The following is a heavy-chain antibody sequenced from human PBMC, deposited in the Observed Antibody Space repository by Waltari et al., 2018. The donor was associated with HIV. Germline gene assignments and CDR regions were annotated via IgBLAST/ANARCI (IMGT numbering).Heavy chain of an antibody. CDR1: GGSITSSHW. CDR2: IHHSGST. CDR3: ATVRGYHYHAVEL. J-gene: IGHJ6*02. V-gene: IGHV4-4*02. Sequence: QVQLQESGPGRVQPSGTLSLSCSVSGGSITSSHWWCWVRQSQGKGLEWIGEIHHSGSTNYNPSLKSRLLMSVDKSKNSFSLKLTSVTAADTAVYFCATVRGYHYHAVELWGRGTTVTVSS.